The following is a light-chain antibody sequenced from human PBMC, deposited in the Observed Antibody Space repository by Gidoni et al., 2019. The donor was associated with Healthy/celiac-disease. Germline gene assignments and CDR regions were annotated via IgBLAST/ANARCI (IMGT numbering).Light chain of an antibody. Sequence: DIQITQSPSTLSASVGDRVTITCRASQSISSWLAWYQQKPGTVPMLLIYKASSLESGVPSRFSGSGSGTEFTLTISSLQPADFSTYYCQQYNSYTYTFGQGTKLEIK. J-gene: IGKJ2*01. CDR1: QSISSW. CDR2: KAS. V-gene: IGKV1-5*03. CDR3: QQYNSYTYT.